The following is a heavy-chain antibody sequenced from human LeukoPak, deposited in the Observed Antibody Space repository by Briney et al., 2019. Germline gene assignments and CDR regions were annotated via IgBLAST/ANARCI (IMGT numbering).Heavy chain of an antibody. CDR3: ARGLSRTMIVVVISVDAFDI. J-gene: IGHJ3*02. D-gene: IGHD3-22*01. CDR1: GGSFSGYY. V-gene: IGHV4-34*01. CDR2: INHSGST. Sequence: SETLSLTCAVYGGSFSGYYWGWIRQPPGKGLEWIGEINHSGSTNYNPSLKSRVTISVDTSKNQFSLKLSSVTAADTAVYYCARGLSRTMIVVVISVDAFDIWGQGTMVTVSS.